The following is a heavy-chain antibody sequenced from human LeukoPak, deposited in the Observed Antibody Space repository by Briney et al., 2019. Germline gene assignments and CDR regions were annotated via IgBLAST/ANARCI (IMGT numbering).Heavy chain of an antibody. Sequence: GGSLRLSCAASGFTFSSYEMNWVRQAPGKGLEWVPYISGSGYNIYYADSVKGRFTISRDNAKNSLYLQMNSLRAEDTAVYYCARDPGAVTTRGGWFDPWGQGTLVTVSS. D-gene: IGHD4-11*01. CDR3: ARDPGAVTTRGGWFDP. J-gene: IGHJ5*02. CDR2: ISGSGYNI. V-gene: IGHV3-48*03. CDR1: GFTFSSYE.